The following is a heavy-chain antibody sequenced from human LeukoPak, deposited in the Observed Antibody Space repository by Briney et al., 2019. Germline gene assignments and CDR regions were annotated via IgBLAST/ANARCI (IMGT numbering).Heavy chain of an antibody. CDR1: GFTFSSYG. CDR3: AKDLRRFLDKDAFDI. Sequence: GGSLRLSCAASGFTFSSYGMHWVRQAPGKGLEWVAFIRYDGSNKYYADSVKGRFTISRDNSKNTLYLQMNSLRAEDTAVHYCAKDLRRFLDKDAFDIWGQGTMVTVSS. D-gene: IGHD3-3*01. CDR2: IRYDGSNK. V-gene: IGHV3-30*02. J-gene: IGHJ3*02.